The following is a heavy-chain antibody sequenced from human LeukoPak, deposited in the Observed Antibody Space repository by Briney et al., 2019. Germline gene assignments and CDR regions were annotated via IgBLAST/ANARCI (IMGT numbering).Heavy chain of an antibody. D-gene: IGHD6-13*01. V-gene: IGHV1-2*02. J-gene: IGHJ4*02. CDR2: INPNSGDT. CDR3: VRGGLLRGYNSSWHGDF. CDR1: GYTFTAYY. Sequence: ASVKVSCKASGYTFTAYYMHWVRQVPGQGLERMGWINPNSGDTKFAEMFQGRVTMTRDTASSTAYLDLTWLTSDDTAMYYCVRGGLLRGYNSSWHGDFWGQGALVTVSA.